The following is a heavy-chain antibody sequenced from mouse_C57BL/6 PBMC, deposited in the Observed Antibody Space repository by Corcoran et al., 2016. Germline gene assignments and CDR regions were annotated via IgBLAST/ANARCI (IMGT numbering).Heavy chain of an antibody. CDR2: INPNNGGT. D-gene: IGHD1-1*01. CDR3: AREPYGSRGYFDV. Sequence: EVQLQKSGPELVKPGASVKISCKASGYTFTDYYMNWVKQSHGKSLEWIGDINPNNGGTSYNQKFKGKATLTVDKSSSTAYMELRSLTSEDSAVYYCAREPYGSRGYFDVWGTGTTVTVSS. V-gene: IGHV1-26*01. J-gene: IGHJ1*03. CDR1: GYTFTDYY.